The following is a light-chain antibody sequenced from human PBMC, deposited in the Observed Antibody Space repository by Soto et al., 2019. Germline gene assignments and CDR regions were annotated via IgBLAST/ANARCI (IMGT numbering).Light chain of an antibody. J-gene: IGKJ5*01. CDR2: DAS. CDR1: QSVSSD. Sequence: EIELTQSPATLSLSPGERATLSCRASQSVSSDLAWYQQKPGQAPRLLIYDASNRATGIPARFSGSGSGTDFTLTISSLEAEDFAVYYCQQRSNWPPITFGQGTRLEIK. CDR3: QQRSNWPPIT. V-gene: IGKV3-11*01.